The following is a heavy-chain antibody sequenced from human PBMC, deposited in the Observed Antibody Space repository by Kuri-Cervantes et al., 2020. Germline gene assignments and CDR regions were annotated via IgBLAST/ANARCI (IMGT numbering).Heavy chain of an antibody. CDR2: IYSGGST. Sequence: GESLKISCAASGFTVSSNYMSWVRQAPGKGLEWVSVIYSGGSTYYADSVKGRFTISRDNSKNTLYLQMNSLRAEDTAVYYCARERAGTGYSMVCYWGQGTLVTVSS. D-gene: IGHD3/OR15-3a*01. CDR1: GFTVSSNY. CDR3: ARERAGTGYSMVCY. J-gene: IGHJ4*02. V-gene: IGHV3-66*01.